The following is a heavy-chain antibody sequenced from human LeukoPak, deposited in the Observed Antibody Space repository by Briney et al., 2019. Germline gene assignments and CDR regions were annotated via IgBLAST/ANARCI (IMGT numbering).Heavy chain of an antibody. J-gene: IGHJ4*02. V-gene: IGHV1-2*02. Sequence: ASVTVSCTASVYTFTVYYMDWVRQAHGQGLEWMGWINPNSGGTNSAQKVQGRVTMTRDTSISTAYMELSRLRSDDTAVYYCARDGTAGVDYWGQGTLVTVSS. CDR2: INPNSGGT. CDR3: ARDGTAGVDY. CDR1: VYTFTVYY. D-gene: IGHD1/OR15-1a*01.